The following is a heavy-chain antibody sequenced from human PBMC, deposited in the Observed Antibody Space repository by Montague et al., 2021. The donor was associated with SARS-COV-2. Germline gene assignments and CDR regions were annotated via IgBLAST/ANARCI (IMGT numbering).Heavy chain of an antibody. Sequence: SETLSLTCTVSGGSISSYYWSWIRQPPGKGLEWIGYIYYSGSTNYNPSLKSRVTISVDTSKNQFSLKLSSVTAADTAVYYWARAPVAHITIFGVVTSFDYWGQGTLVTVSS. CDR3: ARAPVAHITIFGVVTSFDY. D-gene: IGHD3-3*01. J-gene: IGHJ4*02. CDR1: GGSISSYY. V-gene: IGHV4-59*01. CDR2: IYYSGST.